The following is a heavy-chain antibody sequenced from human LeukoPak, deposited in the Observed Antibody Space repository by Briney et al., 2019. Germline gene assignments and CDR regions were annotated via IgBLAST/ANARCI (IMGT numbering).Heavy chain of an antibody. CDR1: GFAFSNYA. D-gene: IGHD2-2*01. J-gene: IGHJ4*02. CDR3: AKGGGWIVVVPAASSYFDY. V-gene: IGHV3-23*01. CDR2: LRGCGDSS. Sequence: GGSLRLSCAAAGFAFSNYAMSWARQAPWKGLEWVSSLRGCGDSSDYADSVMGRFTISRDNSKNTLYLQMNSLIAEDTAVYYCAKGGGWIVVVPAASSYFDYWGQGTLVTVSS.